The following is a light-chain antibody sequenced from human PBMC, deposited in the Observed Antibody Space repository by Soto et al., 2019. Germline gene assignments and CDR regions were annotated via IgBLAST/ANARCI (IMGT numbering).Light chain of an antibody. CDR2: GAS. CDR1: QSVSSSY. J-gene: IGKJ1*01. Sequence: EIVWTQSPGTLSLSPGERATLSCRASQSVSSSYLAWYQQKPGQAPRLLIYGASSRATGIPDRFSGSGSGTDFILTISRLEPEDFAVYYCQQYGSSRTFGQGTKVEIK. CDR3: QQYGSSRT. V-gene: IGKV3-20*01.